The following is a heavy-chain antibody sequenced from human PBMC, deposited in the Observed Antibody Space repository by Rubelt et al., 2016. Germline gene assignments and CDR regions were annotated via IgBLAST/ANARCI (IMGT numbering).Heavy chain of an antibody. J-gene: IGHJ4*02. D-gene: IGHD2-8*02. CDR2: ISYSGST. CDR1: GGSISSTNNY. CDR3: ARSTAHSDFDD. V-gene: IGHV4-39*07. Sequence: QLQLQESGPGLVKPSETLSLTCTVSGGSISSTNNYWAWIRQPPGKGLEWIGSISYSGSTYYNPSLKSRVTISVDTSENQFTLKLSSVTAAETAVYYWARSTAHSDFDDWGQGTLVTGSS.